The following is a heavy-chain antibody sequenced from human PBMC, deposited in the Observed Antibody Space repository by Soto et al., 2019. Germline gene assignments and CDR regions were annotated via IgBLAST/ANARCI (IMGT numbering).Heavy chain of an antibody. J-gene: IGHJ3*02. CDR2: INPSGGST. Sequence: ASVKVSCKASGYTFTSYYMHWVRQAPGQGLEWMGIINPSGGSTSYAQKFQGRVTMSRDTSTSTVYMELSSLRSEDTAVYYCARISINDAFDIWGQGTMVTVSS. V-gene: IGHV1-46*01. CDR3: ARISINDAFDI. CDR1: GYTFTSYY. D-gene: IGHD3-10*01.